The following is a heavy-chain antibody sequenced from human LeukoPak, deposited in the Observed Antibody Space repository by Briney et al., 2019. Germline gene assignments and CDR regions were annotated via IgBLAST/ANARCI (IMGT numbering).Heavy chain of an antibody. D-gene: IGHD3-10*01. CDR2: IIPIFGTA. J-gene: IGHJ5*02. Sequence: SVKVSCKASGYTFTSYGISWVRQAPGQGLEWMGGIIPIFGTANYAQKFQGRVTITADESTSTAYMELSSLRSEDTAVYYCARGASYYYGSGSYLNWFDPWGQGTLVTVSS. CDR3: ARGASYYYGSGSYLNWFDP. V-gene: IGHV1-69*13. CDR1: GYTFTSYG.